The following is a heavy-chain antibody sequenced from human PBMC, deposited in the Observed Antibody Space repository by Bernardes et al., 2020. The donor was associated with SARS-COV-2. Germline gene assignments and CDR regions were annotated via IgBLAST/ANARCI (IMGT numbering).Heavy chain of an antibody. CDR3: ARHSYRGVPPGKCDY. CDR1: GVSISSSSYY. V-gene: IGHV4-39*01. D-gene: IGHD3-10*01. CDR2: FYYTGNT. Sequence: SETLSLTCTVSGVSISSSSYYWGWIRQPPGKGLEWLGSFYYTGNTYYNPSLNSLVTTSIDTSKNQFPLMLSSVTATDTADYYCARHSYRGVPPGKCDYWGQGTLVTVSS. J-gene: IGHJ4*02.